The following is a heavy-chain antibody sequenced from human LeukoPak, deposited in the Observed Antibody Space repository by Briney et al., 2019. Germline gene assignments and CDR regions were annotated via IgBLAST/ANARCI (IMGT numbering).Heavy chain of an antibody. Sequence: GGSLRLSCTASGFTFSDYNMNWVRQAPGKGPEWVSHISSRSSTIYYADSVKGRFTISRDNAKNSLFLQMNSLRAEDTAVYYCVRDHDTSGYSPNHYFDYWGQGTLVTVSS. J-gene: IGHJ4*02. CDR1: GFTFSDYN. D-gene: IGHD3-22*01. CDR2: ISSRSSTI. CDR3: VRDHDTSGYSPNHYFDY. V-gene: IGHV3-48*01.